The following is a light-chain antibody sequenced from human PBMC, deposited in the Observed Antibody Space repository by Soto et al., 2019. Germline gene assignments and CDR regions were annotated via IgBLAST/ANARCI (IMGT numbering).Light chain of an antibody. J-gene: IGKJ1*01. Sequence: IQVSQTPSSLSASVGDRVTIPCRASQSISSYLNWYQQKPGKAPKLLIYAASSLQSGVPSRFSGSGSGTDFTLTISSLQPEDFATYYCQQSYSTPWTFGQGTSVDIK. CDR1: QSISSY. V-gene: IGKV1-39*01. CDR3: QQSYSTPWT. CDR2: AAS.